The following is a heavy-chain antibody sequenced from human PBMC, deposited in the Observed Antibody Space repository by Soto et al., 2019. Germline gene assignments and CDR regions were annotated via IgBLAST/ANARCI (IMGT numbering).Heavy chain of an antibody. J-gene: IGHJ5*02. V-gene: IGHV3-64D*06. D-gene: IGHD3-16*01. CDR2: INNNGGST. CDR1: GFTFSSYA. Sequence: AGGSLRLSCSASGFTFSSYAMHWVRQAPGKGLEYVSAINNNGGSTYYADSVKGRFTISRDNSKNTLYLQMSSLRVEDTAIYYCAKTAGYDYVWGSSGLDPWGQGTLVTVSS. CDR3: AKTAGYDYVWGSSGLDP.